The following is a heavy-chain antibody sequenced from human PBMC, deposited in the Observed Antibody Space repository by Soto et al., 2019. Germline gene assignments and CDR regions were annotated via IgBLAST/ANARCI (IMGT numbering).Heavy chain of an antibody. J-gene: IGHJ6*02. D-gene: IGHD2-2*01. CDR3: ARAGSSTTSILSYYYYYGMDV. V-gene: IGHV6-1*01. Sequence: SQTLSLTCXISGDSVSSNSAAWSWIRQSPSRGLEWLGRTYYRSKWYNDYAVSVKSRITINPDTSKNRFSLQLNSVTPEDTAVYYCARAGSSTTSILSYYYYYGMDVWGQGTTVTVSS. CDR2: TYYRSKWYN. CDR1: GDSVSSNSAA.